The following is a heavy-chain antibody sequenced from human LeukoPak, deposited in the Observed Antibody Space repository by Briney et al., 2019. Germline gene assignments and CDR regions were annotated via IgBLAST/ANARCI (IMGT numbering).Heavy chain of an antibody. J-gene: IGHJ4*02. D-gene: IGHD3-3*02. CDR1: GFTFSSYA. CDR2: ISSSSSTI. Sequence: PGGSLRLSCAAAGFTFSSYAMSWVRQSPGKGLEWVSYISSSSSTIYSADSVKGRFTISRDNAKNSLCLEMNSLRADDTAVYYCVRASIQSSLDFWGQGTLVTVSS. V-gene: IGHV3-48*01. CDR3: VRASIQSSLDF.